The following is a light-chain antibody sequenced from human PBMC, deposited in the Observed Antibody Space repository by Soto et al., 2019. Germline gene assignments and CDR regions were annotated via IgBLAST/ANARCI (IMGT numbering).Light chain of an antibody. Sequence: EIVLTQSPGTLSLSPGERATLSCRASQSVSSSYLAWYQQKPGQAPRLLIYGASSRATGIPDRFSGSGSGTDLTLTISRLEPEDFAVYYCQQYGSSPWTFGQGTK. CDR3: QQYGSSPWT. J-gene: IGKJ1*01. CDR1: QSVSSSY. CDR2: GAS. V-gene: IGKV3-20*01.